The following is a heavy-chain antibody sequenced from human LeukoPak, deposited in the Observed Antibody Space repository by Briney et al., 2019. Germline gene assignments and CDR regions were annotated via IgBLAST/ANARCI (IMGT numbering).Heavy chain of an antibody. CDR2: IKPNSGGT. J-gene: IGHJ3*02. V-gene: IGHV1-2*04. CDR1: GYTFTGYY. Sequence: ASVKVSCKASGYTFTGYYMHWVRQAPGQGLEWMGWIKPNSGGTNYAQKFQGWVTMTRDTSISTAYMELSRLRSDDTAVYYCARVYCSSTSCYDAFDIWGQGTMVTVSS. CDR3: ARVYCSSTSCYDAFDI. D-gene: IGHD2-2*01.